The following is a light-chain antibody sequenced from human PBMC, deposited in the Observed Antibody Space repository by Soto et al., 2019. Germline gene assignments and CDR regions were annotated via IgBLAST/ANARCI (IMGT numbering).Light chain of an antibody. CDR1: QSVSSSY. J-gene: IGKJ1*01. CDR3: QQYNNWPRT. Sequence: ETVLTQSPATLSLSPGESATLSCRASQSVSSSYLAWYQQKPGQAPRLLIHGATTRATGIPARFSGSGSGTEFTLTISSLQSEDFAVYYCQQYNNWPRTFGQGTKVDIK. CDR2: GAT. V-gene: IGKV3-15*01.